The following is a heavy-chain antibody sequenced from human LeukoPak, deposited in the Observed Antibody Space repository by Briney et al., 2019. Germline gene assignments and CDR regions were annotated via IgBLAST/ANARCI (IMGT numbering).Heavy chain of an antibody. CDR1: GGTFSSYA. D-gene: IGHD5-18*01. J-gene: IGHJ5*02. CDR2: IIPIFGTA. Sequence: SVKVSCKASGGTFSSYAISWVRQAPGQGLEWMGGIIPIFGTANYAQKFQGRVTITADESTSTAYMELSSLRSEDTAVYYCARDERGLDTAMVHGNWFDPWGQGTLVTVSS. V-gene: IGHV1-69*13. CDR3: ARDERGLDTAMVHGNWFDP.